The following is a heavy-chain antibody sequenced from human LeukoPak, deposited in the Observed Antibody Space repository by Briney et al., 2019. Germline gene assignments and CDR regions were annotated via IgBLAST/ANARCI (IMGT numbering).Heavy chain of an antibody. Sequence: QSGGSLRLSCAAAGFTFSSYEMKWVRQAEGKGREWVSYISRIGITIYYAPSVKGRFTISRDNAKNSLYLQMNSLRAEDTAVYYCARWGCSGGSCYSGYYGMDVWGQGTTVTVSS. J-gene: IGHJ6*02. V-gene: IGHV3-48*03. CDR2: ISRIGITI. D-gene: IGHD2-15*01. CDR3: ARWGCSGGSCYSGYYGMDV. CDR1: GFTFSSYE.